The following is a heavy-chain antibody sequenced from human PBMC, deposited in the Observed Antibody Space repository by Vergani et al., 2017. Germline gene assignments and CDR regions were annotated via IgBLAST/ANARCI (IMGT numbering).Heavy chain of an antibody. CDR3: ARRAYYDILTGYDWFDP. V-gene: IGHV1-69-2*01. D-gene: IGHD3-9*01. Sequence: EVQLVQSGAEVKKPGATMKISCKVSGYTFTDHYMHWVKQAPGKGLEWMGLVDPEDGETIYAEKFKGRVTIAADTSTDTAHLELSSLRSEDTAVYYCARRAYYDILTGYDWFDPWGQGTLVTVSS. CDR1: GYTFTDHY. J-gene: IGHJ5*02. CDR2: VDPEDGET.